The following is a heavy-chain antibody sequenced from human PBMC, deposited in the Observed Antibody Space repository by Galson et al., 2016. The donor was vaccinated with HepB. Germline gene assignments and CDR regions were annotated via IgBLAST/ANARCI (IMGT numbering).Heavy chain of an antibody. CDR1: GFVFSNYG. D-gene: IGHD2-15*01. V-gene: IGHV3-30*18. Sequence: SLRLSCAASGFVFSNYGMHWVRQAPGKGLEWVAGLSYNGLNQHYPDSLMGRFTVSRDNSKSIIYLQMGSLRPDDTAVYYCTKQVAEGGLGDTWGQGTVVTVSS. CDR2: LSYNGLNQ. CDR3: TKQVAEGGLGDT. J-gene: IGHJ5*02.